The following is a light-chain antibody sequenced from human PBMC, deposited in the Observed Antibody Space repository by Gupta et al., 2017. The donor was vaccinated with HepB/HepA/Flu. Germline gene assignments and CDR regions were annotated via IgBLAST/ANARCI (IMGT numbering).Light chain of an antibody. V-gene: IGKV3-11*01. CDR1: QSISSY. CDR3: QQRINWPIT. Sequence: EVVLTQSPATLSLSPGERATLSCRASQSISSYLAWYQQNPGQAPRLLIYDASNRATGIPARFSGSGSGTDFTLTISSLEPEDCAVYYCQQRINWPITFGQGTRLEIK. J-gene: IGKJ5*01. CDR2: DAS.